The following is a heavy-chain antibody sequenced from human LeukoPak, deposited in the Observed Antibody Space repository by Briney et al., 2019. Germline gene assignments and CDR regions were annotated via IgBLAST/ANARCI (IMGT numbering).Heavy chain of an antibody. Sequence: SVKVSCKASGGTFSSCAISWVRQAPGQGLEWMGEIIPIFGTANYAQKFQGRVTITADESTSTAYMELSSLRSEDTAVYYCASTYSSGWYVFDYWGQGTLVTVSS. CDR2: IIPIFGTA. D-gene: IGHD6-19*01. CDR3: ASTYSSGWYVFDY. V-gene: IGHV1-69*13. CDR1: GGTFSSCA. J-gene: IGHJ4*02.